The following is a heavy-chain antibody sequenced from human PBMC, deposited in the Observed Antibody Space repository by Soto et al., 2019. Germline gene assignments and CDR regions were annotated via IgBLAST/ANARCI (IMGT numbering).Heavy chain of an antibody. Sequence: QVHLEQSGAEVKEPAASVRVSCKLSGDTFTRYYIHWVRQAPGQRLEWMGRINPNSGDTKYAQSFQGRVTMTRDTSINTAYTELSRLRSDDTAVYYCARGGGSSVFDYWGQGILVTVSS. V-gene: IGHV1-2*06. CDR2: INPNSGDT. CDR3: ARGGGSSVFDY. D-gene: IGHD3-22*01. J-gene: IGHJ4*02. CDR1: GDTFTRYY.